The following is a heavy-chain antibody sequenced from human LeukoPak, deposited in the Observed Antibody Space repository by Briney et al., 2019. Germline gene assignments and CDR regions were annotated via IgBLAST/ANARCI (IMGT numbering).Heavy chain of an antibody. D-gene: IGHD3-22*01. CDR2: ISYDGSNN. Sequence: GGSLRLSCAASGFTFSSYAMHWVRQAPGKGLEWVAVISYDGSNNYYAYSVRGRFTISRDKSKNTLYLQMNSLRAEDTSVSYCAREDSSGYYHRSDYGGQGTLVTVPS. CDR1: GFTFSSYA. CDR3: AREDSSGYYHRSDY. V-gene: IGHV3-30*04. J-gene: IGHJ4*01.